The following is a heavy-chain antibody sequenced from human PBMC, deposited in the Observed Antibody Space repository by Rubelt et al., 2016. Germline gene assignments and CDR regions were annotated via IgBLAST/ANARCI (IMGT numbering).Heavy chain of an antibody. CDR3: ARERRGYGDYPSYGMDV. CDR2: ISYDGSNK. Sequence: SYAMHWVRQAPGKGLEWVAVISYDGSNKYYADSVKGRFTISRDNSKNTLYLQMNSLRAEDTAVYYCARERRGYGDYPSYGMDVWGQGTTVTVSS. J-gene: IGHJ6*02. D-gene: IGHD4-17*01. CDR1: SYA. V-gene: IGHV3-30*04.